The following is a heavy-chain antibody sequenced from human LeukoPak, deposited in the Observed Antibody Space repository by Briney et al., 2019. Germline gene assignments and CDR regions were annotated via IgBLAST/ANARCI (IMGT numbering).Heavy chain of an antibody. D-gene: IGHD6-13*01. CDR2: INAGNGNT. CDR1: GYTFTSYA. Sequence: ASVKVSCKASGYTFTSYAMHWVRQAPGQRLEWMGWINAGNGNTKYSQKFQGRVTITRDTSASTAYMELSSLRSEDTAVYYCARDGQQLAPYFDYWGQGTLVTVSS. CDR3: ARDGQQLAPYFDY. J-gene: IGHJ4*02. V-gene: IGHV1-3*01.